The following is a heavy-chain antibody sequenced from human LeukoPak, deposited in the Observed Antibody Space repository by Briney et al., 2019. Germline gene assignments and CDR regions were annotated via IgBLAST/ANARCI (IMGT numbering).Heavy chain of an antibody. V-gene: IGHV3-30*02. D-gene: IGHD2-15*01. Sequence: GGSLRLSCAASGFTFSSYGMHWVRQAPGKGLEWVAFIRYDGSNKYYADSVKGRFTISRDNSKNTLYLQMNSLRAEDTAVYYCAKERRVVVAATPDYWGQGTLVTVSS. J-gene: IGHJ4*02. CDR1: GFTFSSYG. CDR2: IRYDGSNK. CDR3: AKERRVVVAATPDY.